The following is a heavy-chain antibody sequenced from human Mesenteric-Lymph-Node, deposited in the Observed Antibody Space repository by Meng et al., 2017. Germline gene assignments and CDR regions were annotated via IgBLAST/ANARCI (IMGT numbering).Heavy chain of an antibody. D-gene: IGHD6-19*01. V-gene: IGHV3-21*01. CDR2: ISSSSSYI. Sequence: GGSLRLSCAASGFTFSSYSMNWVRQAPGKGLEWVSSISSSSSYIYYADSVKGRFTISRDNAKNSLYLQMNSLRAEDTAVYYCAKGVAVAYTYFQHWGQGTLVTVSS. J-gene: IGHJ1*01. CDR3: AKGVAVAYTYFQH. CDR1: GFTFSSYS.